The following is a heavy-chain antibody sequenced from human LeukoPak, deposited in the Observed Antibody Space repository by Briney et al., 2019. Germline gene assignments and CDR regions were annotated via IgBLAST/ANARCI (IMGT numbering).Heavy chain of an antibody. V-gene: IGHV1-69*04. CDR2: IIPILGIA. D-gene: IGHD4-23*01. J-gene: IGHJ4*02. CDR3: ARDYGGNSRQPFDY. CDR1: GGTFSSYA. Sequence: SVKVSCKASGGTFSSYAISWVRQAPGQGLEWMGRIIPILGIAKYAQKFQGRVTITADKSTSTAYMELSSLRSEDTAAYYCARDYGGNSRQPFDYWGQGTLVTVSS.